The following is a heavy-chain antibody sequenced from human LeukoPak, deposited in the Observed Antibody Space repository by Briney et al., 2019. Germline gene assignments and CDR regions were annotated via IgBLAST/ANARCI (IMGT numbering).Heavy chain of an antibody. CDR1: GFTVSSNY. V-gene: IGHV3-53*01. CDR2: IYSGGST. D-gene: IGHD6-13*01. Sequence: GGSLRLSCAASGFTVSSNYMSWVRQAPGKGLEWVSVIYSGGSTYYADSVKGRLTISRDNSKNTLYLQMNSLRAEDTAVYYCARAQRSRWAAAGTGFDPWGQGTLVTVSS. J-gene: IGHJ5*02. CDR3: ARAQRSRWAAAGTGFDP.